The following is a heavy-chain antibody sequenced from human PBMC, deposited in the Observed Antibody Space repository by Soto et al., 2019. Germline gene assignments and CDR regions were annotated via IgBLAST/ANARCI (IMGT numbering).Heavy chain of an antibody. CDR2: IYSGGST. J-gene: IGHJ2*01. CDR3: AGLGRYCSGGSCYFSVPGYFDL. CDR1: GFTVSSNY. V-gene: IGHV3-53*04. Sequence: PGGSLRLSCAASGFTVSSNYMSWVRQAPGKGLEWVSVIYSGGSTYYADSVKGRFTISRHNSKNTLYLQMNSLRAEDTAVYYCAGLGRYCSGGSCYFSVPGYFDLWGRGTLVTVSS. D-gene: IGHD2-15*01.